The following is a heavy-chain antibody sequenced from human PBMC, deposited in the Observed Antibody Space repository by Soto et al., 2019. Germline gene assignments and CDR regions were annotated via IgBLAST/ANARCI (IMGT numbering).Heavy chain of an antibody. V-gene: IGHV3-30*18. J-gene: IGHJ1*01. Sequence: LRLSCSASGFTFSSYGMHWVRQAPGKGLEWVAVISYDGSNKYYADSVKGRFTISRDNSKNTLYLQMNSLRAEDTAVYYCAKIGIVVVPAAIPPAEYFQHWGQGTLVTVSS. D-gene: IGHD2-2*02. CDR2: ISYDGSNK. CDR1: GFTFSSYG. CDR3: AKIGIVVVPAAIPPAEYFQH.